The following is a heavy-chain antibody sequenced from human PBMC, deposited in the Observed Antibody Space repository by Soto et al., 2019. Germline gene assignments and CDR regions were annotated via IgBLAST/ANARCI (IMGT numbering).Heavy chain of an antibody. CDR1: GYTFTSYY. J-gene: IGHJ6*03. CDR2: INPSGGST. D-gene: IGHD6-6*01. CDR3: AKDPIAARRHTPYYYYMDV. Sequence: ASVKVSCKASGYTFTSYYMHWVRQAPGQGLEWMGIINPSGGSTSYAQKFQGRVTMTRDTSTSTVYMELSSLRSEDTAVYYCAKDPIAARRHTPYYYYMDVWGKGTTVTVS. V-gene: IGHV1-46*01.